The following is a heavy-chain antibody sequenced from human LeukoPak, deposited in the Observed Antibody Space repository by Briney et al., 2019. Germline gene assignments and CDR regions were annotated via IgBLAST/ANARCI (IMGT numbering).Heavy chain of an antibody. CDR1: GYTFTSYD. V-gene: IGHV1-8*01. CDR3: ASSIAAAGITPGNFDY. D-gene: IGHD6-13*01. J-gene: IGHJ4*02. CDR2: MNPNSGNT. Sequence: ASVKVSCKASGYTFTSYDINWVRQATGQGLEWMGWMNPNSGNTGYAQKFQGRVTMTRNTSISTAYMELSSLRSEDTAVYYCASSIAAAGITPGNFDYWGQGTLVTVSS.